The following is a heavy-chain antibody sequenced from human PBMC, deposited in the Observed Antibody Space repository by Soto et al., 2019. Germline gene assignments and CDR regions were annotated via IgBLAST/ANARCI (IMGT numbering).Heavy chain of an antibody. V-gene: IGHV3-23*01. D-gene: IGHD6-6*01. CDR3: AKGYRQLVRGYYYYYGMDV. J-gene: IGHJ6*02. CDR1: GFTFSSYA. CDR2: ISGSGGST. Sequence: GGSLRLSCAASGFTFSSYAMSWVRQAPGKGLEWVSAISGSGGSTYYADSVKGRFTISRGNSKNTLYLQMNSLRAEDTAVYYCAKGYRQLVRGYYYYYGMDVWGQGTTVTVSS.